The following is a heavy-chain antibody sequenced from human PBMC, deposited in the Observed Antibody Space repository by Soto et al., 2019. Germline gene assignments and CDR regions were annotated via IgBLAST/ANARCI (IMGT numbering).Heavy chain of an antibody. CDR2: IIPIFGTA. CDR3: ASRWNDAEGGDWFDP. Sequence: QGQLVQSGAEVKKPGSSVKVSCKASGGTFSSYAISWVRQAPGQGLEWMGGIIPIFGTANYAQKFQGRVTITADESTSSAYMELSSVRSEDTAVYYCASRWNDAEGGDWFDPWGQGTLVTVSS. J-gene: IGHJ5*02. V-gene: IGHV1-69*01. CDR1: GGTFSSYA. D-gene: IGHD1-1*01.